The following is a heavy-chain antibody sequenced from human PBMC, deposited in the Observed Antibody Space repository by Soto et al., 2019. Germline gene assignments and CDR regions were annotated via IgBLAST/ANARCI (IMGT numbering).Heavy chain of an antibody. V-gene: IGHV3-30*02. Sequence: SGGSLRLSCSASGFTFNTHGMHWVRQSPGKGLEWVSYISYSGNKYYADSVQGRFTISRDDSKNTVFLEINSLRTEDTAVYYCAKRPLAGSGWTFDYWGQRTAVTVSA. D-gene: IGHD6-19*01. CDR1: GFTFNTHG. J-gene: IGHJ4*02. CDR2: ISYSGNK. CDR3: AKRPLAGSGWTFDY.